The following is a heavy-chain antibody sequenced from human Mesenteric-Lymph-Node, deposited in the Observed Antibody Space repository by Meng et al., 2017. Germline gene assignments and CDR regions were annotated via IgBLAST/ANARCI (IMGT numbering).Heavy chain of an antibody. CDR1: GYTFTSYG. Sequence: ASVKVSCKASGYTFTSYGISWVRQAPGQGLEWMGWISAYNGNTNYAQKLQGRVTMTTDTTTSTAYMELRSLRSDDTAVYYCARDRSSSWLESNFDLWGRGTLVTVYS. J-gene: IGHJ2*01. D-gene: IGHD6-13*01. CDR2: ISAYNGNT. V-gene: IGHV1-18*01. CDR3: ARDRSSSWLESNFDL.